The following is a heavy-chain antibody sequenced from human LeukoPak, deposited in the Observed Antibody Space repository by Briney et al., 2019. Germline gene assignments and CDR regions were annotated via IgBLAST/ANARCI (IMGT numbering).Heavy chain of an antibody. CDR1: GFTFSSYW. Sequence: GGSLRLSCAASGFTFSSYWMHWVRQAPGKGLVWVSRINSDGSSTSYADSVKGRFTISRDNAKNTLYLQMNSLRAEDTAVYYCARANYGWGHFDYWGQGSLVTVSS. D-gene: IGHD3-10*01. CDR2: INSDGSST. J-gene: IGHJ4*02. V-gene: IGHV3-74*01. CDR3: ARANYGWGHFDY.